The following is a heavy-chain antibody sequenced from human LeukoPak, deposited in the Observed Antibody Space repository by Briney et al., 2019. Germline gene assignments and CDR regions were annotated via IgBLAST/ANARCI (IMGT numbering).Heavy chain of an antibody. CDR3: ATDLIAVAGTPRY. J-gene: IGHJ4*02. CDR2: INPSGGST. Sequence: ASVKVSFKASGYTFTIYYMHWVRQAPGQGLEWMGIINPSGGSTSYAQKFQGRVTMTEDTSTDTAYMELSSLRSEDTAVYYCATDLIAVAGTPRYWGQGTLVTVSS. CDR1: GYTFTIYY. V-gene: IGHV1-46*01. D-gene: IGHD6-19*01.